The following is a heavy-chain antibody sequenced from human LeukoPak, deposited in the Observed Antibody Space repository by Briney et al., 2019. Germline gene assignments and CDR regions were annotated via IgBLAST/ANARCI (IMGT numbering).Heavy chain of an antibody. V-gene: IGHV4-59*12. CDR2: IYYSGST. J-gene: IGHJ3*02. CDR3: ASLYYDILTGPQDDAFDI. CDR1: GGSISSYY. Sequence: PSETLSLTCTVSGGSISSYYWSWIRQPPGKGLEWIGYIYYSGSTNYNPSLKSRVTISVDTSKNQFSLKLSSVTAADTAVYYCASLYYDILTGPQDDAFDIWGQGTMVTVSS. D-gene: IGHD3-9*01.